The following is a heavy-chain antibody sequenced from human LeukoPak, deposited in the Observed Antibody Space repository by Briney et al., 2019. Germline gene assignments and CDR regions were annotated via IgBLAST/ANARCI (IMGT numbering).Heavy chain of an antibody. CDR1: GGSFSGYH. V-gene: IGHV4-34*01. Sequence: PSETLSLTCAVYGGSFSGYHWSWIRQPPGKGLEWIGEINHSGSTNYNPSLKSRVTISVDTSKNQFSLKLSSVTAADTAVYYCARGKNFYPMVRGVKACGMDVWGKGTTVTVSS. J-gene: IGHJ6*04. CDR2: INHSGST. D-gene: IGHD3-10*01. CDR3: ARGKNFYPMVRGVKACGMDV.